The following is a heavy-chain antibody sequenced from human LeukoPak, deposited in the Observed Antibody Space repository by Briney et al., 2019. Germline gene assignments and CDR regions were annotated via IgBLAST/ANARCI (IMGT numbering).Heavy chain of an antibody. D-gene: IGHD4-11*01. CDR1: GFTFSSYS. Sequence: PGGSLRLSCAASGFTFSSYSMNWVRQAPGKGLEWVSSISSSSSYIYYADSVKGRFTISRDNAKNSLYLQMNSLRAEDTAVYYCAGLSTVTTSFDYWGQGTLVTVSS. CDR2: ISSSSSYI. J-gene: IGHJ4*02. V-gene: IGHV3-21*01. CDR3: AGLSTVTTSFDY.